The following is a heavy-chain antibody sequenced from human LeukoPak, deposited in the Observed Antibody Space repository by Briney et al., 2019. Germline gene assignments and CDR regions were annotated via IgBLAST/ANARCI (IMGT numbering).Heavy chain of an antibody. D-gene: IGHD3-16*01. Sequence: RGESLKISCQGSGYSFTNFWIGWVRQMPGKGLEWMGVISPGDSGIRYSPSFQGQVTISVDKSISTAYLQWSSLKASDSAMYYCAAGGASAPWGQGTLVTVSS. J-gene: IGHJ5*02. V-gene: IGHV5-51*01. CDR2: ISPGDSGI. CDR3: AAGGASAP. CDR1: GYSFTNFW.